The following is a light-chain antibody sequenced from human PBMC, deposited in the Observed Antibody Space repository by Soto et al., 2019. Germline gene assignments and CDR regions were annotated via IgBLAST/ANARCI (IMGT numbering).Light chain of an antibody. J-gene: IGKJ1*01. CDR1: QSVSSN. CDR3: HQHNNWWT. Sequence: EIVMTQSPATLSVSRRERSTLCFTTRQSVSSNLAWYQQKPGQAPRLLIYGASTRAAGIPDRFSGSGSGTDFTLTITRLQSEDFGVYYCHQHNNWWTFGQGTKVDI. CDR2: GAS. V-gene: IGKV3-15*01.